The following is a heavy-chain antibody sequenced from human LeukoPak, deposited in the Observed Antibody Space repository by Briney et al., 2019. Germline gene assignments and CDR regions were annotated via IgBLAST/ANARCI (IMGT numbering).Heavy chain of an antibody. CDR1: GFTFSNSA. J-gene: IGHJ4*02. Sequence: GGSLRLSCAASGFTFSNSAMSWVRQAPGTGLEWVSTSGSGGNTYYADSVTGRFTISRDNSKNTLYLQMNSLRADDTAVYYCARDSRGGGFDYWGQGTLVTVSS. V-gene: IGHV3-23*01. CDR2: SGSGGNT. D-gene: IGHD4-23*01. CDR3: ARDSRGGGFDY.